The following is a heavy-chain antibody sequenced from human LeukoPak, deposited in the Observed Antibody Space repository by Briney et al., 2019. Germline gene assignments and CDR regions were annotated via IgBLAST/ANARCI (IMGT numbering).Heavy chain of an antibody. CDR1: GYTFTSYG. Sequence: ASVKVSCKASGYTFTSYGISWVRQAPGQGLEWMGWISAYNGNTNYAQKLQGRVTMTTDTSTSTAYMELRSLRSDDTAVYYCARHNLYDSNGDGRYYFDYWGQGTLVTVSS. J-gene: IGHJ4*02. V-gene: IGHV1-18*01. CDR3: ARHNLYDSNGDGRYYFDY. D-gene: IGHD3-22*01. CDR2: ISAYNGNT.